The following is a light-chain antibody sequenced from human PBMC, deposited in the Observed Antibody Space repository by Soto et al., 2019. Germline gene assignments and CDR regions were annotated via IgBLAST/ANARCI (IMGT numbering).Light chain of an antibody. Sequence: DIVMTQSPDSLAVSLGERATINCKSSQSVLYSSNNKNYLAWYQQKPGQHPKLLIYWACTRASGVPDRFSGCGSGTDFTLTISSLQAEDVGVYYCQQYYTTLTWTFGQGTKVEIK. CDR1: QSVLYSSNNKNY. J-gene: IGKJ1*01. CDR3: QQYYTTLTWT. V-gene: IGKV4-1*01. CDR2: WAC.